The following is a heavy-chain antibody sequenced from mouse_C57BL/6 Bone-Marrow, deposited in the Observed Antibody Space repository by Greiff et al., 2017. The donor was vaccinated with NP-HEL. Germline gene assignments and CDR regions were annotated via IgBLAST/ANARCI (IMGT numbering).Heavy chain of an antibody. CDR3: ARERNWAWFAY. Sequence: VQLQQSGAELARPGASVKLSCKASGYTFTSYGISWVKQRTGQGLEWIGEIYPRSGNTYYNEKFKGKATLTADTSSSTAYMELRSLTSEDAAVYVCARERNWAWFAYGGQGTRVTVSA. D-gene: IGHD4-1*01. J-gene: IGHJ3*01. CDR1: GYTFTSYG. CDR2: IYPRSGNT. V-gene: IGHV1-81*01.